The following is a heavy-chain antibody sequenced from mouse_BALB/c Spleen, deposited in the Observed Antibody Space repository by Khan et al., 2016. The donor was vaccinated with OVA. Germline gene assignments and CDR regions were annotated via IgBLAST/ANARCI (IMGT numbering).Heavy chain of an antibody. D-gene: IGHD1-1*02. V-gene: IGHV1-7*01. J-gene: IGHJ2*01. Sequence: QVQLQQSGAELAKPGASVKMSCKASGYTFINYWILWVKQRPGQGLEWIGYINPSTGYTEYNQNFKDKATLTADKSSSTAYMQLSSLTSEDSAVYYCARRSKRWDLDYWGQGTTLTVSS. CDR2: INPSTGYT. CDR1: GYTFINYW. CDR3: ARRSKRWDLDY.